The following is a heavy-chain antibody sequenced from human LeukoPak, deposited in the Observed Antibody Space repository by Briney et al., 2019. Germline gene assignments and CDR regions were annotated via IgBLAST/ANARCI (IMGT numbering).Heavy chain of an antibody. Sequence: ASVKVSCKASGYTFTIYYLHWGRQAPGQGQGSVGIINPSGGSTSYAQKLQGRVTMTRDMSTSTVYMELSSLRSEDTAVYYCAREAGGATAGIGYWGQGTLVTVSS. CDR2: INPSGGST. CDR3: AREAGGATAGIGY. CDR1: GYTFTIYY. D-gene: IGHD1-26*01. V-gene: IGHV1-46*01. J-gene: IGHJ4*02.